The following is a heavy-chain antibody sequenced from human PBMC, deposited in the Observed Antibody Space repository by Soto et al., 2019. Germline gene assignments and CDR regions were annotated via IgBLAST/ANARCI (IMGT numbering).Heavy chain of an antibody. D-gene: IGHD6-13*01. Sequence: SAPLSLTCTGSCDSMSSADYYWSWIRQTPGKGLEWIGHIFYSVTTYYNPSLKSRLTISVDTSKNHFSLRLTSVTASDTAMYYCARHQAAGPYYYYYGMDVWGQGTTVTVS. CDR2: IFYSVTT. J-gene: IGHJ6*02. V-gene: IGHV4-30-4*01. CDR1: CDSMSSADYY. CDR3: ARHQAAGPYYYYYGMDV.